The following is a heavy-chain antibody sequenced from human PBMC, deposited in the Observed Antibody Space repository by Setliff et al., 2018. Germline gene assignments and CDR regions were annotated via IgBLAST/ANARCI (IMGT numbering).Heavy chain of an antibody. J-gene: IGHJ4*02. CDR1: GGSVNSGYDN. CDR2: MYSSGTT. CDR3: AGLFRDGWNYFDS. V-gene: IGHV4-39*02. Sequence: PSETLSLTCTVSGGSVNSGYDNWNWLRQPAGKGLEWIGSMYSSGTTNYNPSLKSRVTMSVDMSKSLLSLKLSSVATTDTAVYYCAGLFRDGWNYFDSWGQGTLVTVSS. D-gene: IGHD2-21*01.